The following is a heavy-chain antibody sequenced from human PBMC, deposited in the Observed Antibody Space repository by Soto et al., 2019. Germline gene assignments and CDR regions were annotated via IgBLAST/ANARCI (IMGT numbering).Heavy chain of an antibody. CDR1: GYTFTGYY. CDR3: ARDGAPPITMVRGVIIADYYYYGMDV. D-gene: IGHD3-10*01. CDR2: INPNSGGT. J-gene: IGHJ6*02. Sequence: ASVKVSCKASGYTFTGYYMHWVRQAPGQGLEWMGWINPNSGGTNYAQRFQGRVTMTRDTSISTAYMELSRLRSDDTAVYYCARDGAPPITMVRGVIIADYYYYGMDVWGQGTTVTVSS. V-gene: IGHV1-2*02.